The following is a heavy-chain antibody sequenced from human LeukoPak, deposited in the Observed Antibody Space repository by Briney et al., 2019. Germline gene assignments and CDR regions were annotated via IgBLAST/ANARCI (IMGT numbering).Heavy chain of an antibody. CDR1: GGSVSGVY. J-gene: IGHJ4*02. V-gene: IGHV4-4*09. D-gene: IGHD3-16*01. Sequence: SETLSLTCTVSGGSVSGVYWNWIRQPPRKGLEWLGYIHTGGSTSFHASLRSRLTFSINTSKNQVSLRLSYVTATATAVYYWARRRGGWGEGEFDYWGQGTPVTVST. CDR3: ARRRGGWGEGEFDY. CDR2: IHTGGST.